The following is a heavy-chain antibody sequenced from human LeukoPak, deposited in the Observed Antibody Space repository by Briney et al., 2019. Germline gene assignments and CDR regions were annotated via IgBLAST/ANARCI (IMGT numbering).Heavy chain of an antibody. D-gene: IGHD6-6*01. J-gene: IGHJ4*02. CDR3: AKVGMGSSSSGY. V-gene: IGHV3-30*18. Sequence: GGSLRLSCAASGFTFSSYGMHWVRQAPGKGLEWVAVISYDGSNKYYADSVKGRFTISRDNSKNTLYLQMNSLRAEDTAVYYCAKVGMGSSSSGYWGQGTLVTVSS. CDR1: GFTFSSYG. CDR2: ISYDGSNK.